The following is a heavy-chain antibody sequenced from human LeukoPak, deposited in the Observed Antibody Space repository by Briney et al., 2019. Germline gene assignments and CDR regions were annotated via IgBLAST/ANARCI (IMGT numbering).Heavy chain of an antibody. CDR2: INPNSGGT. J-gene: IGHJ4*02. CDR3: ARDSSVAATLDY. Sequence: ASVKVSCKASGYTFTGYYMHWVRQAPGQGLEWMGRINPNSGGTNYAQKFQGRVTITRDTSISTAYMERSRLRSDDTAVYYCARDSSVAATLDYWGQGTLVTVSS. D-gene: IGHD6-19*01. CDR1: GYTFTGYY. V-gene: IGHV1-2*06.